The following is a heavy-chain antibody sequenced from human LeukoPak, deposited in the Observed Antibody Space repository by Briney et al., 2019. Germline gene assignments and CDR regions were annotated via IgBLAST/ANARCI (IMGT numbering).Heavy chain of an antibody. J-gene: IGHJ4*02. CDR3: AKDQNPVRGVTQLDY. CDR2: ISYDGSNK. CDR1: GFTFSSYS. V-gene: IGHV3-30*18. Sequence: PGGSLRLSCAASGFTFSSYSMNWVRQAPGKGLEWVAVISYDGSNKYYADSVKGRFTISRDNSKNTLYLQMNSLRAEDTAVYYCAKDQNPVRGVTQLDYWGQGTLVTVSS. D-gene: IGHD3-10*01.